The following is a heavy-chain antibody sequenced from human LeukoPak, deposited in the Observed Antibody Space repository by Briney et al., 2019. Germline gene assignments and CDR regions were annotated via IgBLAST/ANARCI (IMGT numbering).Heavy chain of an antibody. CDR3: ARGYSNPPLEY. V-gene: IGHV3-48*01. D-gene: IGHD4-11*01. CDR1: GGTVSGYG. Sequence: PGGTLRLSCAASGGTVSGYGMNWVRQAPGKGLEWVSSISGGGGTIHYADSLKGRFTMSRDNAKNSQYLQMNSLRAEDTAVYYCARGYSNPPLEYWGQGTLVTVSS. J-gene: IGHJ4*02. CDR2: ISGGGGTI.